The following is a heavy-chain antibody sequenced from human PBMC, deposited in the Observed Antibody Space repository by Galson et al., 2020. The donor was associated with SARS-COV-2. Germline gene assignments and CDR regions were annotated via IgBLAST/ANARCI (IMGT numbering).Heavy chain of an antibody. V-gene: IGHV3-30*02. CDR3: ATCMVGYCSSSGGRFDL. Sequence: GGSLRLSCAASGFTFSNYGMHWVRQAPGKGLEWVAFIWYDGSNKYYADSVKGRFTISRDNSKNTVHLQMDSLRAEDTAVYYCATCMVGYCSSSGGRFDLWGRGTLVSVSS. CDR2: IWYDGSNK. CDR1: GFTFSNYG. D-gene: IGHD2-2*03. J-gene: IGHJ2*01.